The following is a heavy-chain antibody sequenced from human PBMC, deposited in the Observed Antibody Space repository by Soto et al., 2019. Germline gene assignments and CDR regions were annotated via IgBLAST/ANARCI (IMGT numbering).Heavy chain of an antibody. V-gene: IGHV5-51*01. CDR1: GYSFTSYW. CDR2: IYPGDSDT. J-gene: IGHJ6*02. Sequence: PGESLKISCKGSGYSFTSYWIGWVRQMPGKGLEWMGIIYPGDSDTRYSPSFQGQVTISADKSISTAYLQWSSLKASDTAMYYCARPMKGGDYYYGMDVWGQGTTVAVSS. CDR3: ARPMKGGDYYYGMDV. D-gene: IGHD1-26*01.